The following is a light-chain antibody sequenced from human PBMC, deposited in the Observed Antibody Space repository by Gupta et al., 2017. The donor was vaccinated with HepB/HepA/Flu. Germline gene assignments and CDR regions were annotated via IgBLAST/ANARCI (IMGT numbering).Light chain of an antibody. Sequence: DIQMTQSPSSLSASVGDRVTITCRTSQAINKFVNWYQQKPGKAPNLLISDASTLQSGVPSRFSGSGSGTNFTLTISRLQPGDFATYYCQESYSTPFTFGPGSKVDIK. V-gene: IGKV1-39*01. CDR3: QESYSTPFT. J-gene: IGKJ3*01. CDR2: DAS. CDR1: QAINKF.